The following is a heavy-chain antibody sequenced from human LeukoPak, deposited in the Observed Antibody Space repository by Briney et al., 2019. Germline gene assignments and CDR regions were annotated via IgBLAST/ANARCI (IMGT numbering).Heavy chain of an antibody. J-gene: IGHJ4*02. Sequence: SETLSLTCAVYGGSFSGYYWSWIRQPPGKGLEWIGEINHSGSTNYNPSLKSRVTISVDTSKNQFSLKLSSVTAADTAVYYCARAYNYYGSGSYTFWGQGTLVTVSS. D-gene: IGHD3-10*01. V-gene: IGHV4-34*01. CDR1: GGSFSGYY. CDR2: INHSGST. CDR3: ARAYNYYGSGSYTF.